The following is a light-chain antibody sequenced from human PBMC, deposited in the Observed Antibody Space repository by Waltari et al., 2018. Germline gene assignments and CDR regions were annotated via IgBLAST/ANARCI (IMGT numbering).Light chain of an antibody. V-gene: IGLV1-40*01. J-gene: IGLJ2*01. CDR1: SSNIRSNFV. CDR2: GNT. Sequence: QSQLTQPPSVSGAPGQAITISCAGSSSNIRSNFVRTWYQQLPGTAPRLFNYGNTNRPSWFPDRFSGSKSGTSASLAITGLQPEDEAHYYCQSYDTTLGGSIFGGGTQLTVL. CDR3: QSYDTTLGGSI.